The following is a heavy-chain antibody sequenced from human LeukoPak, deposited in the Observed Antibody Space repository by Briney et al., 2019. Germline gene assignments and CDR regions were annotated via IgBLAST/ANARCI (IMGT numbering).Heavy chain of an antibody. CDR3: ARFLYGAEYGTYYYNGMDV. Sequence: KPSETLSLTCTVSGGSISSYYWSWIRQPPGKGLEWIGYIYYSGSTNYNPSLKSRVTISVDTSKNQFSLTLSSVTAADTACDLFARFLYGAEYGTYYYNGMDVWGQGTTVTVSS. CDR1: GGSISSYY. V-gene: IGHV4-59*08. J-gene: IGHJ6*02. CDR2: IYYSGST. D-gene: IGHD4-17*01.